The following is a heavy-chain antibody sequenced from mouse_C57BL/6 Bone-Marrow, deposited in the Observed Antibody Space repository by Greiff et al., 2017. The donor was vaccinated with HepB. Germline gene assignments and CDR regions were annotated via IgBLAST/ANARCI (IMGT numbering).Heavy chain of an antibody. Sequence: VKLVESGAELMKPGASVKLSCKATGYTFTGYWIEWVKQRPGHGLEWIGEILPGSGSTNYNEKFKGKATFTADTSSNTAYMQLSSLTTEDSAIYYCARCAYYYGSSLYWYFDVWGTGTTVTVSS. CDR1: GYTFTGYW. CDR2: ILPGSGST. V-gene: IGHV1-9*01. J-gene: IGHJ1*03. CDR3: ARCAYYYGSSLYWYFDV. D-gene: IGHD1-1*01.